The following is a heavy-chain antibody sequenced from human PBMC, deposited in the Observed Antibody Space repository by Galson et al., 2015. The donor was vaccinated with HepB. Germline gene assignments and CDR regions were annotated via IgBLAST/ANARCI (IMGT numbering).Heavy chain of an antibody. CDR1: GYSFTSYW. V-gene: IGHV5-51*01. CDR3: ARHHEPLGYCSGGSCGAVGHFDY. J-gene: IGHJ4*02. Sequence: QSGAEVKKPGESLKISCKGSGYSFTSYWIGWVRQMPGKGLEWMGIIYPGDSDTRYSPSFQGQVTISADKSISTAYLQWSSLKASDTAMYYCARHHEPLGYCSGGSCGAVGHFDYWGQGTLVTVSS. D-gene: IGHD2-15*01. CDR2: IYPGDSDT.